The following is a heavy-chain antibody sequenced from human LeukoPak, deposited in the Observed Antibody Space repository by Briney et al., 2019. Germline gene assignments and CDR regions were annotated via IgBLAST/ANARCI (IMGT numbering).Heavy chain of an antibody. CDR3: TTGGGGEPPNY. D-gene: IGHD3-16*01. CDR2: IKSKTDGGTT. CDR1: GGSISSYY. V-gene: IGHV3-15*01. J-gene: IGHJ4*02. Sequence: PSETLSLTCTVSGGSISSYYWSWVRQAPGKGLEWVGRIKSKTDGGTTDYAAPVKGRFTISRDDSKNTLYLQMNSLKTEDTAVYYCTTGGGGEPPNYWGQGTLVTVSS.